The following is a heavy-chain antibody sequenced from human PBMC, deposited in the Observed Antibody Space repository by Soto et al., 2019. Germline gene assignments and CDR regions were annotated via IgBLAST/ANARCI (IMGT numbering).Heavy chain of an antibody. V-gene: IGHV4-59*01. CDR1: GGSISSYY. CDR2: IYYSGST. D-gene: IGHD3-10*01. J-gene: IGHJ4*02. Sequence: SETLSLTCTVSGGSISSYYWSWIRQPPGKGLEWIGYIYYSGSTNSNPSLKSRVTISVDTSKNQFSLKLSSVTAADTAVYYCARVRWEGSGGTDYWGQGTLVTVSS. CDR3: ARVRWEGSGGTDY.